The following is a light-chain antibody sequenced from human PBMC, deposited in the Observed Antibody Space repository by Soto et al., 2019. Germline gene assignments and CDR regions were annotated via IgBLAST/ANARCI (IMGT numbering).Light chain of an antibody. J-gene: IGKJ4*01. Sequence: EIGLTQSPGTLSLSPGERATLSCRASQSVSSSYLAWYQQKPGQAPRLLIYGASSRAAGIPDRFSGSGSGTDFTLTISRLEPEDFAVDYCQQYGRSQGTFGGGTKVEI. CDR2: GAS. CDR1: QSVSSSY. V-gene: IGKV3-20*01. CDR3: QQYGRSQGT.